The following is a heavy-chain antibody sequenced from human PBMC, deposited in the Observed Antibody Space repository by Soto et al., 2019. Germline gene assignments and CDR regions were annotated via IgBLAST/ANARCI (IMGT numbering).Heavy chain of an antibody. CDR2: ISDSGDGT. CDR3: AKSIYSQSRSYYSHFTN. J-gene: IGHJ4*02. Sequence: EVQLLESGGGLVQPGGSLRLSCAASGFTFSSYAMNWVRQAPGQGLEWVSCISDSGDGTYYADSVKGRFTISRDNFKNTLYLQMNSLRAEDTAVYYCAKSIYSQSRSYYSHFTNWGQGTLATVSS. D-gene: IGHD3-22*01. V-gene: IGHV3-23*01. CDR1: GFTFSSYA.